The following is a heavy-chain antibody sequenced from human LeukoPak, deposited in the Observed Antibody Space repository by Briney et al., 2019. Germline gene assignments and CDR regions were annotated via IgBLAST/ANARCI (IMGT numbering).Heavy chain of an antibody. CDR2: INHSGST. D-gene: IGHD6-25*01. CDR3: ARGTSGWFDP. J-gene: IGHJ5*02. CDR1: GGSFSGYY. V-gene: IGHV4-34*01. Sequence: PSETLSLTCAVYGGSFSGYYWSWIRQPPGRGLEWIGEINHSGSTNYNPSLKSRVTISVDTSKNQFSLKLSSVTAADTAVYYCARGTSGWFDPWGQGTLVIVSS.